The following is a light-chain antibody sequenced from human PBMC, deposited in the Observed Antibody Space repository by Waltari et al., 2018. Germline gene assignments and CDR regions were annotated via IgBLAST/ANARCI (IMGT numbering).Light chain of an antibody. Sequence: DIVLTQSPDSLPVSLGERATINCKSSQSMLYSYNNKNYLAWYQQKPGQPPKALIYWASMRESGVPDRFSGSGSGTDFTLTISSLQAEDVAIYYCQQRSNWPLTFGGGTKVEIK. CDR1: QSMLYSYNNKNY. J-gene: IGKJ4*01. CDR3: QQRSNWPLT. CDR2: WAS. V-gene: IGKV4-1*01.